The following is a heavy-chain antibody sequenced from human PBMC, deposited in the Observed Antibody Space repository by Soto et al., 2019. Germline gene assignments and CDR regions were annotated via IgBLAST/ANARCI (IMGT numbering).Heavy chain of an antibody. CDR2: IVPSVDTT. D-gene: IGHD5-18*01. CDR3: ARCPQPPDTADPYAVDV. CDR1: GGTFSRSG. J-gene: IGHJ6*02. V-gene: IGHV1-69*18. Sequence: QVQLVQSGTEMKKPGASVKVSCKASGGTFSRSGFHWVRQAPGQGLEWMGMIVPSVDTTNYAQKFQARVTISADQFTSTVYMELRSLRSEDTAVYYCARCPQPPDTADPYAVDVWGQGTRVIVSS.